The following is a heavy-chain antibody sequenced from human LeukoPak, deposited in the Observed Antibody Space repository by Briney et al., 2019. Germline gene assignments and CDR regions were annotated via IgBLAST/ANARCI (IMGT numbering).Heavy chain of an antibody. D-gene: IGHD4-17*01. V-gene: IGHV4-59*08. Sequence: TLSLPCTVSGGSISSYYWSWIRQPPGKGLEWIGYIYYSGSTNYNPSLKSRVTISVDTSRNQFSLKLSSVTAADTAVYYCARCSRNDYGDYNDGYGMDVWGQGTTVAVSS. J-gene: IGHJ6*02. CDR3: ARCSRNDYGDYNDGYGMDV. CDR2: IYYSGST. CDR1: GGSISSYY.